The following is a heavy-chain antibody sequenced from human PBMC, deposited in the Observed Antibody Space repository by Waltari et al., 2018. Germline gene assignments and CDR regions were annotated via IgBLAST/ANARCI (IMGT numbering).Heavy chain of an antibody. Sequence: QLQLQESGPGLVKPSQTLSLTCAVSGGGSIGRGVYSWRWIRQPPGKGLEWIGYMYHSGGTYYNPSLKSRVTISVDRSKNQFSLKLSSVTAADTAVYYCTRGGPSITAARKRPTPPFHYWGQGALVTVSS. J-gene: IGHJ4*02. D-gene: IGHD6-13*01. V-gene: IGHV4-30-2*01. CDR3: TRGGPSITAARKRPTPPFHY. CDR2: MYHSGGT. CDR1: GGGSIGRGVYS.